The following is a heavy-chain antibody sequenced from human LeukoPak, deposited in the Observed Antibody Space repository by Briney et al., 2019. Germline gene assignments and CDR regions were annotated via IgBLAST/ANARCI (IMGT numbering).Heavy chain of an antibody. Sequence: PGGSLRLSCAASGFTFSNYWMSWVRQAPGKGLEWVAVISYDGSNKYYADSVKGRFTISRDNSKNTLYLQMNSLRAEDTAVYYCARDPRPPYCGGDCYSFWFDPWGQGTLVTVSS. J-gene: IGHJ5*02. CDR1: GFTFSNYW. D-gene: IGHD2-21*02. CDR2: ISYDGSNK. CDR3: ARDPRPPYCGGDCYSFWFDP. V-gene: IGHV3-30-3*01.